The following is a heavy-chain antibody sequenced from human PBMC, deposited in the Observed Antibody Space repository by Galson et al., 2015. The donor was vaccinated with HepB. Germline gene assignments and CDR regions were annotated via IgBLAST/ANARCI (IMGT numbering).Heavy chain of an antibody. CDR2: ISSSSSTI. CDR3: ARERYIAAAGLLAFDY. CDR1: GFTFSSYS. J-gene: IGHJ4*02. D-gene: IGHD6-13*01. Sequence: SLRLSCAASGFTFSSYSMNWVRQAPGKGLEWVSYISSSSSTIYYADSVKGRFTISRDNAKNSLYLQMNSLRAEDTAVYYCARERYIAAAGLLAFDYWGQGTLVTVSS. V-gene: IGHV3-48*01.